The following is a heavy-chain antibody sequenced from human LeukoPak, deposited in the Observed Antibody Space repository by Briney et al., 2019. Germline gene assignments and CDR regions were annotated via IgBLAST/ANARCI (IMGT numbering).Heavy chain of an antibody. D-gene: IGHD4-17*01. Sequence: ASVKVSCKASGFTFTSYDINWVRQATGQGLEWMGWMNPINGNTGYAQKFQGRVTMTRDTSISTAYMELRSLRSDDTAVYYCARDSYGDYVRNAFDIWGQGTMVTVSS. CDR1: GFTFTSYD. V-gene: IGHV1-8*01. J-gene: IGHJ3*02. CDR2: MNPINGNT. CDR3: ARDSYGDYVRNAFDI.